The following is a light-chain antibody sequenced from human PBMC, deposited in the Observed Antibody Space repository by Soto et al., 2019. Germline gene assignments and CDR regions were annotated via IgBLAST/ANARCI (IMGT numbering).Light chain of an antibody. V-gene: IGKV3-11*01. CDR1: QRVSNY. CDR3: QQRSNWLT. J-gene: IGKJ5*01. CDR2: DAS. Sequence: EIVLTQSPATLSLSPGERATLSCRASQRVSNYLAWYQQKPGQAPRLLIYDASNRATGIPARFSGSGSGTDFTLTISSLEPEDFAVYYCQQRSNWLTFGQGTRLEIK.